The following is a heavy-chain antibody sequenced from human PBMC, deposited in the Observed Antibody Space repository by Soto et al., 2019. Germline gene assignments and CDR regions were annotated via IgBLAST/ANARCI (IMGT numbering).Heavy chain of an antibody. Sequence: QVQLQQSGPGLVKPSGTLSLTCFVSGDSINNTYWWSWVRQAPEKGLEWIGEIYHPGGRSYMPSLRGRMTLSVDTSKKQFSLKLTSVTAADTAVYYCARAVYCTTANCWDDFHYYNIDVWGQGTAVTVSS. V-gene: IGHV4-4*02. CDR3: ARAVYCTTANCWDDFHYYNIDV. D-gene: IGHD2-2*01. CDR1: GDSINNTYW. CDR2: IYHPGGR. J-gene: IGHJ6*02.